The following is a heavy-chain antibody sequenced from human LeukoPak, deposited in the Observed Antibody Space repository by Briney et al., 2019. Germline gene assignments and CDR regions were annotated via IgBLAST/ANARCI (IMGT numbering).Heavy chain of an antibody. D-gene: IGHD6-13*01. J-gene: IGHJ4*02. Sequence: GGSLRLSCAASGFTFSSYAMHWVRQAPGKGLEWVAVISYDGSNKCYADSVKGRFTISRDNSKNTLYLQMNSLRAEDTAVYYCARRTQPYYFGYWGQGTLVTVSS. CDR2: ISYDGSNK. CDR1: GFTFSSYA. V-gene: IGHV3-30*04. CDR3: ARRTQPYYFGY.